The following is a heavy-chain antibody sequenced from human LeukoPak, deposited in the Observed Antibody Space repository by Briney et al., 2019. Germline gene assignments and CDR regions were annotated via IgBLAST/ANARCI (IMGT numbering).Heavy chain of an antibody. D-gene: IGHD4-23*01. CDR1: GFTFSSYS. Sequence: PGGSLRLSCAASGFTFSSYSMNWVRQAPGKGLEWVSYISSSSSTIYYADSVKGRFTISRDNAKNSLYLQMNSLRAEDTAVYYCARAGATVVTPMGGYYYYGMDVWGQGTTVTVSS. V-gene: IGHV3-48*04. CDR3: ARAGATVVTPMGGYYYYGMDV. J-gene: IGHJ6*02. CDR2: ISSSSSTI.